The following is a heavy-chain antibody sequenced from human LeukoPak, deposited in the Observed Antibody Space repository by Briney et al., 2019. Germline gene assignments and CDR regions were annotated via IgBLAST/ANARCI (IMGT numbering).Heavy chain of an antibody. V-gene: IGHV3-21*01. CDR1: GFTFSSYS. D-gene: IGHD4-17*01. J-gene: IGHJ4*02. CDR3: ARDLNGDYSDY. CDR2: ISSSSYI. Sequence: PGGSLRLSCAASGFTFSSYSMNWVRQAPGKGLEWVSSISSSSYIYYADSVKGRFTISRDNAKNSLYLQMNSLRAEDTAVYYCARDLNGDYSDYWGQGTLVTVSS.